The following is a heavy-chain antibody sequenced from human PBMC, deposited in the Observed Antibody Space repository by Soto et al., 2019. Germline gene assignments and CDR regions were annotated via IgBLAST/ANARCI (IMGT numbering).Heavy chain of an antibody. D-gene: IGHD5-12*01. V-gene: IGHV3-30*18. CDR3: AKDEGYPRFFPTNSWFDP. CDR1: GFTFSSYG. Sequence: QVQLVESGGGVVQPGRSLRLSCAASGFTFSSYGMHWVRQAPGKGLEWVAVISYDGSNKYYADSVKGRFTISRDNSKNTLYLQMNSLRAEDTAVYYCAKDEGYPRFFPTNSWFDPWGQGTLVTVSS. CDR2: ISYDGSNK. J-gene: IGHJ5*02.